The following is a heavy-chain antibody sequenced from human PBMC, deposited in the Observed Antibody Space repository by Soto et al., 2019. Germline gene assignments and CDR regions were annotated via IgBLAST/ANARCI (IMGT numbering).Heavy chain of an antibody. CDR1: GFTFSSYG. Sequence: GGSLRLSCAASGFTFSSYGMHWVRQAPGKGLEWVAVIWYDGSNKYYADSVKGRFTISRDNSKNTLYLQMNSLRAEDTAVYYCARDLERETSYDILTGYSSLWGQGTLVTVSS. V-gene: IGHV3-33*01. CDR3: ARDLERETSYDILTGYSSL. D-gene: IGHD3-9*01. J-gene: IGHJ4*02. CDR2: IWYDGSNK.